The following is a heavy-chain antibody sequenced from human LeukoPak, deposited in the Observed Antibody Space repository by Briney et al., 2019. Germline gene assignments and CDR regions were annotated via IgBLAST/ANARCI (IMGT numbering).Heavy chain of an antibody. D-gene: IGHD3-22*01. CDR3: ARVSYYDSHIDY. CDR1: GYTFTSYG. J-gene: IGHJ4*02. V-gene: IGHV1-18*01. CDR2: ISAYNGNT. Sequence: ASVKVSCKASGYTFTSYGISWVRQAPGQGLEWMGWISAYNGNTNYAQKLQGRVTMTRDMSTSTVYMELSSLRSEDTAVYYCARVSYYDSHIDYWGQGTLVTVSS.